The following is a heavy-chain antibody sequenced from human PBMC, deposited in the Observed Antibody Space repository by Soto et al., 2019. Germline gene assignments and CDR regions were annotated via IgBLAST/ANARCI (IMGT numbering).Heavy chain of an antibody. CDR2: ISYDGSNT. V-gene: IGHV3-30*18. Sequence: QVQLVESGGGVVQPGRSLRLSCAASGFTFSSNGMHWVRQAPGKGLEWVAVISYDGSNTYYADSVKGRFTISRDNSKNTLYLQMDSLRAEDTAVFYCAKDRGSYFDYWGQGTLVTVSS. D-gene: IGHD1-26*01. CDR1: GFTFSSNG. J-gene: IGHJ4*02. CDR3: AKDRGSYFDY.